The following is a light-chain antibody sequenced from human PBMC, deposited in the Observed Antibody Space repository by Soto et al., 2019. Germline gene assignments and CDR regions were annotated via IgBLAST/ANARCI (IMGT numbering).Light chain of an antibody. CDR2: DAS. CDR1: QTISRW. V-gene: IGKV1-5*01. Sequence: IQMTHYPSTLSGSVGDRVTITCRASQTISRWLAWYQQKPGKAPKFLIYDASSLESGVPSRFSGSGSGTEFTLTINSLQSEDSAVYYCQQHNQWPITFGQRTRLEI. CDR3: QQHNQWPIT. J-gene: IGKJ5*01.